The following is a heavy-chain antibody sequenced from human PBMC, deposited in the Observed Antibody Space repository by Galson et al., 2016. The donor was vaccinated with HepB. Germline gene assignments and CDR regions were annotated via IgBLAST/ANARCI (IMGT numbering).Heavy chain of an antibody. CDR1: GFTFSSYA. CDR3: TTDSPDYGDSDT. CDR2: IKSKTDGGTP. Sequence: SLRLSCAASGFTFSSYAMHWVRQAPGKGLEWVGRIKSKTDGGTPDYAAPVKGRFTISRDDSKDTLYLQMNSLKTEDTAVYYCTTDSPDYGDSDTWGQGTLVTVSS. V-gene: IGHV3-15*01. D-gene: IGHD4-17*01. J-gene: IGHJ5*02.